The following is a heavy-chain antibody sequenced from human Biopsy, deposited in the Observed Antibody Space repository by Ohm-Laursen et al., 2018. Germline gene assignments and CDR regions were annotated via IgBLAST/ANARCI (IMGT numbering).Heavy chain of an antibody. CDR1: GFSFDNYA. D-gene: IGHD2-2*02. J-gene: IGHJ4*02. CDR2: ISGSGGST. CDR3: AKGGYCTTTSCYMDVDY. Sequence: SLRLSCAASGFSFDNYAMNWVRQAPGKGLEWVSTISGSGGSTYYADSVKGRFTISRDASKNTLYLLMNSLRAEDTAMYYCAKGGYCTTTSCYMDVDYWGQGTLDTVSS. V-gene: IGHV3-23*01.